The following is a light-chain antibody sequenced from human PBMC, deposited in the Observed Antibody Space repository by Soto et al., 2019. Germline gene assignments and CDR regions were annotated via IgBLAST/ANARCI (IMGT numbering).Light chain of an antibody. CDR3: QQSYSTPET. CDR2: AAS. CDR1: QSISKY. V-gene: IGKV1-39*01. Sequence: DMQMTQSPSSLSASVGDRVTIICRASQSISKYLNWYQQKPGKAPKLLIFAASSLQSGVPSRISGSGSGTDFTLTISSLQPEDFATYYCQQSYSTPETFGQGTKVDIK. J-gene: IGKJ1*01.